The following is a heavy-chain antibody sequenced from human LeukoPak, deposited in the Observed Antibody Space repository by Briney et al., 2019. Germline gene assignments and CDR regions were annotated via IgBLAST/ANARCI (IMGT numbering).Heavy chain of an antibody. D-gene: IGHD4-23*01. CDR3: AKSLGGNWHDAFDI. CDR2: IRYDGSNK. J-gene: IGHJ3*02. CDR1: GFTFSSYA. V-gene: IGHV3-30*02. Sequence: RGSLRLSCAASGFTFSSYAMHWVRQAPGKGLEWVAFIRYDGSNKYYADSVKGRFTISRDNSKNTLYLQMNSLRAEDTAVYYCAKSLGGNWHDAFDIWGQGTMVTVSS.